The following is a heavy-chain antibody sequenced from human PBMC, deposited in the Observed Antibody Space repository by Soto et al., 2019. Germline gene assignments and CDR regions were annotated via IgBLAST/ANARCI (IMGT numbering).Heavy chain of an antibody. Sequence: GGSLRLSCAASGFTFSSYGMHWVRQAPGKGLEWVAVIWYDGSNKYYADSVKGRFTISRDNSKNTLYLQMNSLRAEDTAVYYCAREMITFGGVIVIPLDYWGQGTLVTVSS. D-gene: IGHD3-16*02. CDR3: AREMITFGGVIVIPLDY. CDR2: IWYDGSNK. J-gene: IGHJ4*02. CDR1: GFTFSSYG. V-gene: IGHV3-33*01.